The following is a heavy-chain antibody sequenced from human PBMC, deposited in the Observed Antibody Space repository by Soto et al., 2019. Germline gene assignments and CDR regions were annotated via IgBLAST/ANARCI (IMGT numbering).Heavy chain of an antibody. CDR1: GFTFSSYS. CDR2: ISSSSSTI. CDR3: ARDKLAHYSDY. D-gene: IGHD6-13*01. J-gene: IGHJ4*02. Sequence: PGGSLRLSCAASGFTFSSYSMNWVRQAPGKGLEWVSYISSSSSTIYYADSVKGRFTISRDNAKNSLYLQMNSLRAEDTAVYYCARDKLAHYSDYWGQGTLVTVSS. V-gene: IGHV3-48*01.